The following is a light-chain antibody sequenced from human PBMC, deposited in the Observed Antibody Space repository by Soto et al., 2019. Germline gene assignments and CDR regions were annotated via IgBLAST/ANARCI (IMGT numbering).Light chain of an antibody. V-gene: IGLV2-23*02. CDR2: EVS. CDR3: CSYAGSRVV. CDR1: GSDVGSYNL. J-gene: IGLJ1*01. Sequence: QSGLTQPASVSGSPGQSITISYTGTGSDVGSYNLVSWYQQHPGKAPKLMIYEVSKRPSGVSNRFSGSKSGNTASLTISGLQAEDEADYYCCSYAGSRVVFGTGTKVTVL.